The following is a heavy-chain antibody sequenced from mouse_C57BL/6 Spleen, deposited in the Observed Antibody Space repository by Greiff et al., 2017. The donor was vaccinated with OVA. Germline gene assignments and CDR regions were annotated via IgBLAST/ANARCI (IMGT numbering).Heavy chain of an antibody. CDR3: AVITTVVGFDY. CDR1: GFTFSDYG. CDR2: ISSGSSTI. D-gene: IGHD1-1*01. J-gene: IGHJ2*01. Sequence: QGVESGGGLVKPGGSLKLSCAASGFTFSDYGMHRVRQAPEKGLEWVAYISSGSSTIYYADTVKGRFTISRDNAKNTLFLQMTSLRSEDTAMYYCAVITTVVGFDYWGQGTTLTVSS. V-gene: IGHV5-17*01.